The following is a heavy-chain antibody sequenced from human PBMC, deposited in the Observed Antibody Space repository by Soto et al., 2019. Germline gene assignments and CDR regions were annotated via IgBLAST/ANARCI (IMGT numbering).Heavy chain of an antibody. J-gene: IGHJ4*02. CDR1: GGTFSRYA. Sequence: ASVKVSCKAYGGTFSRYAISWVRQAPGQGLEWMGGITPIFGTANYAQKFQGRVAITADESTRTSYMELRSLRSGDTAVYYCARGWGYDTSDYYYAYWGQGTLVTVSS. CDR3: ARGWGYDTSDYYYAY. V-gene: IGHV1-69*13. CDR2: ITPIFGTA. D-gene: IGHD3-22*01.